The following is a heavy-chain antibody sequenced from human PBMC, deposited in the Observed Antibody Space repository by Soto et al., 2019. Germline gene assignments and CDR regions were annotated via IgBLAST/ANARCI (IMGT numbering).Heavy chain of an antibody. J-gene: IGHJ4*02. CDR1: GGTFSRYA. Sequence: ASVKVSCKAYGGTFSRYAISWVRQAPGQGLEWMGGITPIFGTANYAQKFQGRVAITADESTRTSYMELRSLRSGDTAVYYCARGWGYDTSDYYYAYWGQGTLVTVSS. CDR3: ARGWGYDTSDYYYAY. V-gene: IGHV1-69*13. CDR2: ITPIFGTA. D-gene: IGHD3-22*01.